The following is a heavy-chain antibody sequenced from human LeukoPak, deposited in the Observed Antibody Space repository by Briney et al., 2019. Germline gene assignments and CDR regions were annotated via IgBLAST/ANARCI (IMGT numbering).Heavy chain of an antibody. Sequence: ASVKVSCTASGYTFTSYAMHWVRQAPGQRLEWMGLINAGNGNTKYSQKFQGRVTITRDTSASTAYMELSSLRSEDTAVYYCARAETGNYFYYGMDVWGQGTTVTVSS. CDR2: INAGNGNT. CDR1: GYTFTSYA. CDR3: ARAETGNYFYYGMDV. V-gene: IGHV1-3*01. J-gene: IGHJ6*02. D-gene: IGHD1-1*01.